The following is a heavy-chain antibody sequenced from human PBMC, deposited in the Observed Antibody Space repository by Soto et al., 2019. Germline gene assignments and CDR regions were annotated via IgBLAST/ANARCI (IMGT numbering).Heavy chain of an antibody. CDR2: LDQSGGT. J-gene: IGHJ6*02. CDR3: AASIFYYGMDV. V-gene: IGHV4-34*10. Sequence: PSETLSLTCAVVGDSLRGQSWNWIRQSPGKGLEWIGELDQSGGTKYNPSFQGQVTISADKSITTTYLRWTSLKASDTTIYYCAASIFYYGMDVWGQGTTVTVSS. CDR1: GDSLRGQS.